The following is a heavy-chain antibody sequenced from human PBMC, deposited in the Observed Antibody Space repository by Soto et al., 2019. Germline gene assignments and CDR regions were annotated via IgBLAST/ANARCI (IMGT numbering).Heavy chain of an antibody. Sequence: QVQLVQSGAEVKKPGSSVKVSCKASGGTFSSYAISWVRQAPGQGLEWMGGILPIVGTANYAQKFQGRVTITADESTSTAYMELSSLRAEDRAVYYCARDRSPQIVVVTSDISGVYGMDVWGQGTTVTVSS. V-gene: IGHV1-69*01. D-gene: IGHD2-21*02. CDR3: ARDRSPQIVVVTSDISGVYGMDV. CDR1: GGTFSSYA. J-gene: IGHJ6*02. CDR2: ILPIVGTA.